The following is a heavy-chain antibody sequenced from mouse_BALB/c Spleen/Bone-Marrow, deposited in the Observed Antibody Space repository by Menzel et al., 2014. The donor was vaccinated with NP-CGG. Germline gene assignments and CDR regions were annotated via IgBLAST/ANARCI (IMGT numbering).Heavy chain of an antibody. V-gene: IGHV1-4*01. J-gene: IGHJ4*01. Sequence: QVQLKESGAELARHGASVKMSCRASGYTFTTYTMHWVKQRPGQGLEWIGYINPSSGYTYYNQKFKDKATLTADKSSSAAYLQLSSLTSEDSAVYYCARVYGNYDAMDYWGQRTSVTVSS. CDR1: GYTFTTYT. CDR2: INPSSGYT. CDR3: ARVYGNYDAMDY. D-gene: IGHD2-1*01.